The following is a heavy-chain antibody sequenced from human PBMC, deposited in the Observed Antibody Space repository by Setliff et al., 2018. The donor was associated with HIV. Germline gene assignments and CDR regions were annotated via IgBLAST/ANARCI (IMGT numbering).Heavy chain of an antibody. CDR1: GGSVIKDNFY. D-gene: IGHD5-12*01. CDR2: LYDTGRT. V-gene: IGHV4-39*01. J-gene: IGHJ6*03. CDR3: VNSGYDGDYYYYYMDV. Sequence: SETLSLTCSVSGGSVIKDNFYWGWIRQAPAKGLEWIGTLYDTGRTYYNPPLKSRVSIFVDTTKNEFSLNSRSVTAADTAVYFCVNSGYDGDYYYYYMDVWGKGTTVTVSS.